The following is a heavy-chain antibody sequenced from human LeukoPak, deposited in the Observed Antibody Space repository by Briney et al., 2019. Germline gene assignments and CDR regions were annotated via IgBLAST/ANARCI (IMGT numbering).Heavy chain of an antibody. CDR3: ARGRTTWCDN. J-gene: IGHJ5*02. Sequence: GASVNVSCKASGYIFKTYGITWVRQAPGQGLEWMGWISPYNGDTNYAQKLQGRVTMTTDTSTSTAYMELRSLRSDDTAVYYCARGRTTWCDNWGQGTLVTVSS. V-gene: IGHV1-18*01. D-gene: IGHD1-14*01. CDR2: ISPYNGDT. CDR1: GYIFKTYG.